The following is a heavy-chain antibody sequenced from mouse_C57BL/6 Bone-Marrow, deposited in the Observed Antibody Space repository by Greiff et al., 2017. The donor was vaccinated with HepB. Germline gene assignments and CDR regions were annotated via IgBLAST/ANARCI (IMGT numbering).Heavy chain of an antibody. V-gene: IGHV5-15*01. Sequence: EVKLMESGGGLVQPGGSLKLSCAASGFTFSDYGMAWVRQAPRKGPEWVAFISNLAYSIYYADTVTGRFTISRENAKNTLYLEMSSLRSEDTAMYYCARHGLYFDYWGQGTTLTVSS. D-gene: IGHD2-13*01. CDR3: ARHGLYFDY. J-gene: IGHJ2*01. CDR1: GFTFSDYG. CDR2: ISNLAYSI.